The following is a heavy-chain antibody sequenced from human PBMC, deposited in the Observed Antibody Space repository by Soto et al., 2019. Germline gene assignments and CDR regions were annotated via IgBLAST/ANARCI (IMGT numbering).Heavy chain of an antibody. CDR1: GGSISSGGYY. CDR3: ARGSTTVTTLPFDP. D-gene: IGHD4-4*01. J-gene: IGHJ5*02. V-gene: IGHV4-30-4*01. Sequence: TSETLSLTCTVSGGSISSGGYYWSWIRQPPGKGLEWIGYIYYSGSTYYNPSLKSRVTISVDTSKNQFSLKLSSVTAADTAVYYCARGSTTVTTLPFDPWGQGTLVT. CDR2: IYYSGST.